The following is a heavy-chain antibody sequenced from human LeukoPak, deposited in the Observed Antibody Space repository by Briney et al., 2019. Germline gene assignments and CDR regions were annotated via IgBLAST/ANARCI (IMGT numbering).Heavy chain of an antibody. CDR1: GFTFSNYD. D-gene: IGHD6-13*01. Sequence: PGGSLRLSCAASGFTFSNYDIHWVRQAPGKGLEWVAVISYDGSDKYYADSVKGRFTVSRDNSKNTLYLQMNSLRAEDTAVYYCAKGDISSWSLEYWGQGTLVTVSS. J-gene: IGHJ4*02. CDR3: AKGDISSWSLEY. V-gene: IGHV3-30*18. CDR2: ISYDGSDK.